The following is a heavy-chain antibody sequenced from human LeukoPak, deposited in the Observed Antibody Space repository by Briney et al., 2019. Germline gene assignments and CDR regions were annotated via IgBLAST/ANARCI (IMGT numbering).Heavy chain of an antibody. Sequence: SETLSLTCAVYGGSFSGYYWSWIRQPPGKGLEWIGSIYYSGSTYYNPSLKSRVTISVDTSKNQFSLKLSSVTAADTAVYYCARGGRYSYGYDAFDIWGQGTMVTVSS. CDR2: IYYSGST. V-gene: IGHV4-34*01. J-gene: IGHJ3*02. D-gene: IGHD5-18*01. CDR1: GGSFSGYY. CDR3: ARGGRYSYGYDAFDI.